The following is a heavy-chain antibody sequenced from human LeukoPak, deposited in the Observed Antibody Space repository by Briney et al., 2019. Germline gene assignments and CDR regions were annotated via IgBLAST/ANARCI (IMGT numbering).Heavy chain of an antibody. J-gene: IGHJ6*02. D-gene: IGHD1/OR15-1a*01. V-gene: IGHV3-23*01. CDR1: GFTFSSYA. CDR2: ISDSGGST. Sequence: GGSLRLSCAASGFTFSSYAMNLVRQAPGKGLEWVSAISDSGGSTYYADSVKGRFTISRDNSKNTLYLQMNSLRAEDTAVYYCAKGGGNNGMDVWGQGTTVTVSS. CDR3: AKGGGNNGMDV.